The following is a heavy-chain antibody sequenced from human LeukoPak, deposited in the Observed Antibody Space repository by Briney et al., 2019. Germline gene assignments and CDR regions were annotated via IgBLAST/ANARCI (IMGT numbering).Heavy chain of an antibody. D-gene: IGHD6-13*01. Sequence: RTGGSLRLSCAASGFTFDDYGMSWVRQAPGKGLEWVSGINWNGGSTGYADSVKGRFTISRDNAKNSLYLQMNSLRAEDTAVYYCARGGSWYNLDYWGQGTLVTVSS. CDR1: GFTFDDYG. CDR2: INWNGGST. CDR3: ARGGSWYNLDY. V-gene: IGHV3-20*04. J-gene: IGHJ4*02.